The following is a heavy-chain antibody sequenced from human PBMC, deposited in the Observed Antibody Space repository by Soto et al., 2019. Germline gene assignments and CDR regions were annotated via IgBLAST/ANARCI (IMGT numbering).Heavy chain of an antibody. J-gene: IGHJ4*02. D-gene: IGHD1-1*01. CDR2: IYYSGST. V-gene: IGHV4-39*01. Sequence: SETLSLTCTVSGGSISSSSYYWGWIRQPPGKGLEWIGSIYYSGSTYYNPSLKSRVTISVDTSKNQFSLKLSSVTAADTAVYYCARLFGYNWNDRFDYWGQGTLVTVSS. CDR3: ARLFGYNWNDRFDY. CDR1: GGSISSSSYY.